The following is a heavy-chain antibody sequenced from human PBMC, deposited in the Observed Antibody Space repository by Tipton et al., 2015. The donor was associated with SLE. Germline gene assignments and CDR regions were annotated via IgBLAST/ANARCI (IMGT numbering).Heavy chain of an antibody. D-gene: IGHD3-3*01. V-gene: IGHV3-21*01. Sequence: SLRLSCAASGFTFSSYSMNWVRQAPGKGLEWVSSISSSSSYIYYADSVKGRFTISRDNAKNSLYLQMNSLRAEDTAVYYCARDSDFWSGSYYFDYWGQGTLVTVSS. CDR2: ISSSSSYI. J-gene: IGHJ4*02. CDR3: ARDSDFWSGSYYFDY. CDR1: GFTFSSYS.